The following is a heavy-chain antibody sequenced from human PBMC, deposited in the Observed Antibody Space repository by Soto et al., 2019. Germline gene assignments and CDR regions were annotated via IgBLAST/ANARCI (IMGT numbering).Heavy chain of an antibody. V-gene: IGHV3-30*18. CDR3: AKEGPITNWYFDY. Sequence: QVQLVESGGGMVQPGRSLRLSCAASGFTFSSYGMHWVRQAPGKGLEWVTVISYDGNVAYYADSVKGRFTISRDNSKNTLSLQMNSLRTEDTAMYYCAKEGPITNWYFDYWGQGTLVTVSS. CDR2: ISYDGNVA. CDR1: GFTFSSYG. J-gene: IGHJ4*02. D-gene: IGHD1-1*01.